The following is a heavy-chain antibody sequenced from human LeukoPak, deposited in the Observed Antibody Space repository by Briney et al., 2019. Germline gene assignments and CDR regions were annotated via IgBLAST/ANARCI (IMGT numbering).Heavy chain of an antibody. D-gene: IGHD3-10*01. CDR3: AAVRPGGFEGEGYYFDY. CDR2: INPNSGGT. Sequence: ASVKVSCKASGYTFTGYYMHWVRQAPGQGLEWMGWINPNSGGTNYAQKFQGWVTMTRDMSTSTAYMELSSLRSEDTAVYYCAAVRPGGFEGEGYYFDYWGQGTLVTVSS. J-gene: IGHJ4*02. V-gene: IGHV1-2*04. CDR1: GYTFTGYY.